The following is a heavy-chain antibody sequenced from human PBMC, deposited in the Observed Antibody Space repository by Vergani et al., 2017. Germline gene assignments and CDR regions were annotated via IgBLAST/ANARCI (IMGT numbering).Heavy chain of an antibody. CDR2: INPNSGGT. V-gene: IGHV1-2*02. CDR1: GYTFTGYY. D-gene: IGHD1-1*01. CDR3: ARSGLERRGRVRAFDI. J-gene: IGHJ3*02. Sequence: QVQLVQSGAEVKKPGASVKVSCEASGYTFTGYYMHWVRQAPGQGLEWMGWINPNSGGTNYAQKFQGRVTMTRDTSISTAYMELSRLRSDDTAVYYCARSGLERRGRVRAFDIWGQGTMVTVSS.